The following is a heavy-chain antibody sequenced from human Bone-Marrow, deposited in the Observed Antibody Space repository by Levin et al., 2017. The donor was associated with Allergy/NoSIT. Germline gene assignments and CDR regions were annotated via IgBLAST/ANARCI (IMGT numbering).Heavy chain of an antibody. CDR2: IWNDGSNK. J-gene: IGHJ4*02. V-gene: IGHV3-33*01. D-gene: IGHD4-17*01. CDR1: GFTFSNYG. Sequence: AGGSLRLSCAASGFTFSNYGMHWVRQAPGKGLEWVAVIWNDGSNKYYADSVKGRFTISRDNSKNTLYLQMTSLRAEDTAVYYCARVRGDGDYILDYWGQGTLVTVSS. CDR3: ARVRGDGDYILDY.